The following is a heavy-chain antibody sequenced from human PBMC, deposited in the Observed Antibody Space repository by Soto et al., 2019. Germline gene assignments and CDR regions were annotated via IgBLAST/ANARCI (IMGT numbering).Heavy chain of an antibody. V-gene: IGHV3-48*01. CDR1: GFTFSSYS. CDR2: ISSSSSTI. D-gene: IGHD3-3*01. Sequence: GGSLRLSCAASGFTFSSYSMNWVRRAPGKGLEWVSYISSSSSTIYYADSVKGRFTISRDNAKNSLYLQMNSLRAEDTAVYYCARDFTIFGVVTAPFDYWGQGTLVTVS. J-gene: IGHJ4*02. CDR3: ARDFTIFGVVTAPFDY.